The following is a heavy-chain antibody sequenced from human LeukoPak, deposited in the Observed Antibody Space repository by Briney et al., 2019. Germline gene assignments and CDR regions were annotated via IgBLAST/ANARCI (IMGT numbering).Heavy chain of an antibody. CDR2: IYTSGNT. CDR3: ARDKGDYSGSGSYYSLS. V-gene: IGHV4-4*07. CDR1: GGSFSNNY. Sequence: SETLSLTCTVSGGSFSNNYWSWIRQPAGKGLEWIGRIYTSGNTNYNPSLKSRVTMSVDTSKNQFSLKLTSVTAADTAVYYSARDKGDYSGSGSYYSLSWGQGTLVTVSS. D-gene: IGHD3-10*01. J-gene: IGHJ5*02.